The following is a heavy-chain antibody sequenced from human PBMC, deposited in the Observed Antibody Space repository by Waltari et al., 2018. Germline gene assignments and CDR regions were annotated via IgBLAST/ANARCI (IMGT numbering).Heavy chain of an antibody. CDR1: GITLSSYW. V-gene: IGHV3-74*01. D-gene: IGHD1-26*01. CDR2: INTDGRWL. Sequence: ELQLVESGGGLVQPGGSLRLSCEGSGITLSSYWMHWVRQTPGKGLVWLALINTDGRWLTDADSVNGRFTISRDDSKNTLYLQMNSLRAEDTGVYYCVGATAYWDVWGQGTTVTVSS. CDR3: VGATAYWDV. J-gene: IGHJ6*02.